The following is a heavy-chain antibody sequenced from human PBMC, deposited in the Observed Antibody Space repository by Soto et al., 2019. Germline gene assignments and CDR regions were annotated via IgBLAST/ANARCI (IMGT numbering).Heavy chain of an antibody. J-gene: IGHJ5*02. CDR3: ARAQVVVAATYWFDP. D-gene: IGHD2-15*01. CDR2: IYHSGST. V-gene: IGHV4-30-2*01. Sequence: SETLSLTCAVSGGSISSGGYSWSWIRQPPGKGLEWIGYIYHSGSTYYNPSLKSRVTISVDRSKNQFSLKLSSVTAADTAVYYCARAQVVVAATYWFDPWGQGTLVTVSS. CDR1: GGSISSGGYS.